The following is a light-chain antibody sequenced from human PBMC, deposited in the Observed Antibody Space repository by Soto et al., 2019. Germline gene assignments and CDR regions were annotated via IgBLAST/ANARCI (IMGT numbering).Light chain of an antibody. Sequence: QSVLTQPPSVSGAPGQRVTISCTGSTSNIGAGNDVPWYQQLPGTAPKLLIYGNSNRPSGVPDRFSGSKSGTSASLAITRLQAEDEADYYCQSYDSSLGGYYVFGTGTKLTVL. CDR1: TSNIGAGND. CDR3: QSYDSSLGGYYV. V-gene: IGLV1-40*01. CDR2: GNS. J-gene: IGLJ1*01.